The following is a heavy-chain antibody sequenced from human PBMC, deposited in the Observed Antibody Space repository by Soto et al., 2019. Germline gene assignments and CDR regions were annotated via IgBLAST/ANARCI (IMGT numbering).Heavy chain of an antibody. CDR3: ARDRSQMVARYYYYYYGMDV. Sequence: ASVKVSCKASGYTFTSYGISWVRQAPGQGLEWMGWISAYNGNTNYAQKLQGRVTMTTDTSTSTAYMELRSLRSDDTAVYYCARDRSQMVARYYYYYYGMDVWGQGTTVTVSS. V-gene: IGHV1-18*01. D-gene: IGHD2-8*01. CDR2: ISAYNGNT. J-gene: IGHJ6*02. CDR1: GYTFTSYG.